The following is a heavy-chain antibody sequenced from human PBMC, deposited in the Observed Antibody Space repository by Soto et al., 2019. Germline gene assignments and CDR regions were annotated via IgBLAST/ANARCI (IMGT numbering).Heavy chain of an antibody. Sequence: QITLKESGPTLVKPTQTLTLTCSFSGFSLSTSGVGVGWIRQPPGKALEWLALIYWDDDKRYNPSLENRPTTTKDPSKNQGVPTLTNMDPVDTAAYYCAPRPLSGGPHNWFDPWGQGTLVTVSS. CDR1: GFSLSTSGVG. CDR2: IYWDDDK. D-gene: IGHD3-16*01. V-gene: IGHV2-5*02. J-gene: IGHJ5*02. CDR3: APRPLSGGPHNWFDP.